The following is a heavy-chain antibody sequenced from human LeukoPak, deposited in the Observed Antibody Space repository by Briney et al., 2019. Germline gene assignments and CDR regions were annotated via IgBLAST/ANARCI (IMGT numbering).Heavy chain of an antibody. D-gene: IGHD5-12*01. Sequence: SVKVSCKASGGTFSSYAVSWVRQAPGQGLEWMGGIIPIFGTANYAQKFQGRVTITTDESTSTAYMELSSLRSEDTAVYYCARVISGYNSNWFDPWGQGTLVTVSS. CDR2: IIPIFGTA. CDR3: ARVISGYNSNWFDP. V-gene: IGHV1-69*05. CDR1: GGTFSSYA. J-gene: IGHJ5*02.